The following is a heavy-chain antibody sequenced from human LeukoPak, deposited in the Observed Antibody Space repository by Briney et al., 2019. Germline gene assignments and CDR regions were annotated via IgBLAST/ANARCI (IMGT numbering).Heavy chain of an antibody. D-gene: IGHD3-3*01. CDR3: AQSYYDFWSGPIGY. V-gene: IGHV4-4*07. CDR1: GGSISSYY. Sequence: IPSETLSLTCTVSGGSISSYYWSWIRQPPGKGLEWIGRIYTSGSTNYNPSLKSRVTMSVATSKKQFSLKMTSVTAADTAVYYCAQSYYDFWSGPIGYWGQGILVTVSS. J-gene: IGHJ4*02. CDR2: IYTSGST.